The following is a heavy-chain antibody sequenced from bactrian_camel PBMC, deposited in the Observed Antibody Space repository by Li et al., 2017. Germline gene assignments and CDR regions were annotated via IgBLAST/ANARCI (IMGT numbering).Heavy chain of an antibody. CDR2: IDASSGTT. D-gene: IGHD4*01. V-gene: IGHV3S54*01. Sequence: VQLVESGGGSVQAGGSLRLSCEPMGYTNRITSVAWFRQDAGKEREGVGHIDASSGTTYYADSVKGRFPISQDNVKNTVYLQMDSLKPEDTAMYYCAADPGVCDYSLARPPPKYAFGYWGQGTQVTVS. J-gene: IGHJ6*01. CDR1: GYTNRITS. CDR3: AADPGVCDYSLARPPPKYAFGY.